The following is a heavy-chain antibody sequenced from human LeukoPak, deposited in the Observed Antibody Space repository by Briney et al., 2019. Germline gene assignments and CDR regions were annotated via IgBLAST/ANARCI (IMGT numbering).Heavy chain of an antibody. CDR1: GYSISNGYY. J-gene: IGHJ5*02. D-gene: IGHD2-15*01. CDR3: ASGPGRYCSGGSCPNWFDP. Sequence: PSETLSLTCTVSGYSISNGYYWGWIRQPPGKGLEWNGSIYHSGSTYYNPSLKSRVTISVDTSKNQFSLKLSSVTAADTAVYYCASGPGRYCSGGSCPNWFDPWGQGTLVTVSS. V-gene: IGHV4-38-2*02. CDR2: IYHSGST.